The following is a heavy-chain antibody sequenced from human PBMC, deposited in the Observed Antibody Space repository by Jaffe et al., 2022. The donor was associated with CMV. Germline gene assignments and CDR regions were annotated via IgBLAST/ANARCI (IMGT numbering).Heavy chain of an antibody. V-gene: IGHV4-39*01. D-gene: IGHD5-12*01. CDR2: IYYSGST. CDR3: ASSPYSGYAADWFDP. Sequence: QLQLQESGPGLVKPSETLSLTCTVSGGSISSSSYYWGWIRQPPGKGLEWIGSIYYSGSTYYNPSLKSRVTISVDTSKNQFSLKLSSVTAADTAVYYCASSPYSGYAADWFDPWGQGTLVTVSS. J-gene: IGHJ5*02. CDR1: GGSISSSSYY.